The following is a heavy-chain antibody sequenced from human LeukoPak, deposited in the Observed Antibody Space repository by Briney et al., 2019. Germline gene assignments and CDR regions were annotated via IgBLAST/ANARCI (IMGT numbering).Heavy chain of an antibody. CDR2: IYHSGST. Sequence: SETLSLTCTVSGYSISSGYYWGWIRQPPGKGLEWIGSIYHSGSTYYNPSLKSRVTISVDTSKNQFSLKLSSVTAADTAVYYCARYGDKRGAFDIWGQGTMVTVSS. D-gene: IGHD5-24*01. V-gene: IGHV4-38-2*02. CDR1: GYSISSGYY. CDR3: ARYGDKRGAFDI. J-gene: IGHJ3*02.